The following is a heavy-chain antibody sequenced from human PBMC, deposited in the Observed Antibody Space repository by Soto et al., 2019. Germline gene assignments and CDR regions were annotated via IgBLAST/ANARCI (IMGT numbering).Heavy chain of an antibody. J-gene: IGHJ4*02. CDR2: IYYTGST. CDR3: ARIEMASIK. CDR1: GASIRSGGYY. V-gene: IGHV4-31*03. Sequence: LSLTCSVSGASIRSGGYYWSWLRQSPGKGLEWIGHIYYTGSTFYSPSLKSRLTISLDTSKNQFSLDLRSVTAADTAMYYCARIEMASIKWGRGTLVTVSS.